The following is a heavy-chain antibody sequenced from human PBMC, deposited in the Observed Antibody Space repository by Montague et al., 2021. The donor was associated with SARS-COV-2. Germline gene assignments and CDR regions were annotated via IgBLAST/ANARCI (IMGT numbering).Heavy chain of an antibody. CDR2: THQWGGT. Sequence: SETLSLTCAVSGDSINSEHWWSWVRQPPGKGLEWIVETHQWGGTNYNPSLRSRVSIFLDNSKNQFSLILTSVTAADTATYYCARCRDGYKSGLYFDYWGQGTLVTVSS. J-gene: IGHJ4*02. D-gene: IGHD5-24*01. V-gene: IGHV4-4*02. CDR3: ARCRDGYKSGLYFDY. CDR1: GDSINSEHW.